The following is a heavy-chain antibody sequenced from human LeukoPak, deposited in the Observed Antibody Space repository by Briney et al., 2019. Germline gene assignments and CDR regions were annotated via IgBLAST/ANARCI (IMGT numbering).Heavy chain of an antibody. CDR3: AKDCGYDYVDAFDI. CDR2: ISGSGGST. CDR1: GFTFRDYH. D-gene: IGHD5-12*01. J-gene: IGHJ3*02. Sequence: PGGSLRLSCSASGFTFRDYHMNWVRQAPGKGLEWVSAISGSGGSTYYADSVKGRFTISRDNSKNTLYLQMNSLRAEDTAVYYCAKDCGYDYVDAFDIWGQGTMVTVSS. V-gene: IGHV3-23*01.